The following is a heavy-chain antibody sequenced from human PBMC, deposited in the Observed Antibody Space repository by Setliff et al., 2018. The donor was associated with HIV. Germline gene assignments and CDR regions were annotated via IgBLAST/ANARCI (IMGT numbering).Heavy chain of an antibody. Sequence: TLSLTCTVSGGSISSSSYYWGWIRQPPGKGLEWIGSIYYSGSTYYNPSLKSRVTTSVDTSKNQFSLKLSSVTAADTAVYYCARQEGYCSSTSCYAGPFMGYYYMDVWGKGTTVTVSS. CDR2: IYYSGST. CDR1: GGSISSSSYY. D-gene: IGHD2-2*01. V-gene: IGHV4-39*01. J-gene: IGHJ6*03. CDR3: ARQEGYCSSTSCYAGPFMGYYYMDV.